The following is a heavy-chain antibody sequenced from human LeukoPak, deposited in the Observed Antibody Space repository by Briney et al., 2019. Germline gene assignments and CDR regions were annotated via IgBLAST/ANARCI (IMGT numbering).Heavy chain of an antibody. J-gene: IGHJ4*02. D-gene: IGHD2-21*01. Sequence: SETLSLTCAVYGGSFSGYYWSWIRQPPGKGLEWIGEINHSGSTNYNPSLKSRVTISVDTSKNQFSLKLSSVTAADTAVYYCARSYYYFDYWGQGTLVTVSS. CDR3: ARSYYYFDY. CDR2: INHSGST. V-gene: IGHV4-34*01. CDR1: GGSFSGYY.